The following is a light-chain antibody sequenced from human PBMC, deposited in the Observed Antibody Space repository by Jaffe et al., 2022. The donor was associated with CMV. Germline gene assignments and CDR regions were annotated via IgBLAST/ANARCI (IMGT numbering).Light chain of an antibody. CDR3: QQGYTTPWT. CDR1: QNIDRY. CDR2: TSS. Sequence: DIQMTQSPSSLSASVGDRVTITCRASQNIDRYLNWYQQPPGRAPKLLIFTSSGLYKGVPSRFSGSGSGTDFTLTISSLQPEDSATYYCQQGYTTPWTFGQGTTVEVK. V-gene: IGKV1-39*01. J-gene: IGKJ1*01.